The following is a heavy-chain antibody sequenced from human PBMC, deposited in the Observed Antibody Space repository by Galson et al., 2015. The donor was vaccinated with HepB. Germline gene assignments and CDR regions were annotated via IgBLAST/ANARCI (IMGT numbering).Heavy chain of an antibody. CDR2: ISSSSSYI. D-gene: IGHD1-26*01. Sequence: SLRLSCAASGFTFSSYSMDWVRQAPGKGLEWVSSISSSSSYIYYADLVKGRFTISRDNAKNSLYLQMNSLRAEDTAVYYCARVAGGSYYLFDYWGQGTLVTVSS. V-gene: IGHV3-21*01. CDR1: GFTFSSYS. CDR3: ARVAGGSYYLFDY. J-gene: IGHJ4*02.